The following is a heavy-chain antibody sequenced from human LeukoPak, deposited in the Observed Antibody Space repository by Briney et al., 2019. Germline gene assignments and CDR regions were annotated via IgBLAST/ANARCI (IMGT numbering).Heavy chain of an antibody. CDR1: GYTFTGYY. V-gene: IGHV1-2*06. CDR3: AREGLLEWFESGYTDV. Sequence: ASVKVSCKASGYTFTGYYMHWVRQAPGQGLEWMGRINPNSGGTNYAQKFQGRVTMTRDTSISTAYMELSRLRSDDTAVYYCAREGLLEWFESGYTDVWGKGTTVTVSS. J-gene: IGHJ6*03. D-gene: IGHD3-3*01. CDR2: INPNSGGT.